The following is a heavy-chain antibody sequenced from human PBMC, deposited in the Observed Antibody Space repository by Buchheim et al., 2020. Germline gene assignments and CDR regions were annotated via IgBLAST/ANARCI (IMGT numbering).Heavy chain of an antibody. V-gene: IGHV3-48*03. CDR2: VSSSGSTI. Sequence: EVQLVESGGGFVQPGGSLRLSCTASGFTFRNYEMNWVRQAPGKGLEWVSYVSSSGSTIYYADSVKGRFTISRDNAKNSLFLQMSSLRAEDTAIYYCARQNRRQLVVYAPAPPDYWGQGTL. CDR3: ARQNRRQLVVYAPAPPDY. CDR1: GFTFRNYE. J-gene: IGHJ4*02. D-gene: IGHD2-8*02.